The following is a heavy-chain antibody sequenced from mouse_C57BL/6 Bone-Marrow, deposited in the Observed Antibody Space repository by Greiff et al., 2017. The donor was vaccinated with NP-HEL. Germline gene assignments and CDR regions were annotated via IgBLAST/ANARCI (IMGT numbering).Heavy chain of an antibody. D-gene: IGHD1-1*01. CDR2: IFPGSGST. J-gene: IGHJ3*01. Sequence: QVQLQQSGPELVKPGASVKISCKASGYTFTDYYINWVKQRPGQGLEWIGWIFPGSGSTYYNEKFKGKATLTVDKSSRTAYMLLSSLTSEDSAVYFCARPSLITTVVPFAYWGQGTLVTVSA. CDR1: GYTFTDYY. V-gene: IGHV1-75*01. CDR3: ARPSLITTVVPFAY.